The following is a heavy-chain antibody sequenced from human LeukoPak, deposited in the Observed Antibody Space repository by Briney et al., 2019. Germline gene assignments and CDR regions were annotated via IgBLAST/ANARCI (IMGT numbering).Heavy chain of an antibody. CDR1: GYTFTSYG. D-gene: IGHD3-10*01. CDR2: ISAYNGNT. CDR3: ARAVPLKAWFGELSYYFDY. V-gene: IGHV1-18*01. J-gene: IGHJ4*02. Sequence: GASVKVSCKASGYTFTSYGISWVRQAPGQGLEWMGWISAYNGNTNYAQKLQGRVTMTTDTSTSTAYMELRSLRSDDTAVYYCARAVPLKAWFGELSYYFDYWGQGTLVTVSS.